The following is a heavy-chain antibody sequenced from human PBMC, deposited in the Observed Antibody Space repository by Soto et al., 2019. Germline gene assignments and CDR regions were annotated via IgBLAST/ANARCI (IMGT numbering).Heavy chain of an antibody. CDR1: DWSISSAGYS. V-gene: IGHV4-30-2*01. Sequence: QLELQESGSGLLKPSQTMSLTCTVSDWSISSAGYSWTWVRQPPGQGLDWMGYISKTGSTHYNPSLRNRLTMSIDTSTKQFSLSLTSVIAADTAVYYCARVEHPFYGAGAAVEHLLYWGHGALVTVSS. D-gene: IGHD3-10*01. CDR2: ISKTGST. CDR3: ARVEHPFYGAGAAVEHLLY. J-gene: IGHJ1*01.